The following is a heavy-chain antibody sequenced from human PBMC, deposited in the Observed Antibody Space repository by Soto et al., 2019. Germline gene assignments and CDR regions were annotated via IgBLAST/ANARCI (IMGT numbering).Heavy chain of an antibody. CDR1: GFTFSSYA. V-gene: IGHV3-33*08. J-gene: IGHJ6*02. CDR2: ISGNGGNK. D-gene: IGHD2-15*01. CDR3: ARELVVAATYYYYGMDV. Sequence: GGSLRLSCAASGFTFSSYAMSWVRQAPGKGLEWVSVISGNGGNKYYADSVKGRFTISRDNSKNTLYLQMNSLRAEDTAVYYCARELVVAATYYYYGMDVWGQGTTVTVSS.